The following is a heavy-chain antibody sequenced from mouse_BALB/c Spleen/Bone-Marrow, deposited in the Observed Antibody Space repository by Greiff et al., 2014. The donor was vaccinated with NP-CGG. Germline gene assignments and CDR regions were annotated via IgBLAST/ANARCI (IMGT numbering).Heavy chain of an antibody. Sequence: VQLQQSGAELVKPGASVKLSCTASGFNIKDTYMHWVKQRPEQGLEWIGRIDPANGNTKCDPKFQGKATITADTSSNTAYLQLSSLTSEDTAVYYCASYYYGSCGFAYWGQGTLVTVSA. CDR1: GFNIKDTY. D-gene: IGHD1-1*01. CDR2: IDPANGNT. V-gene: IGHV14-3*02. J-gene: IGHJ3*01. CDR3: ASYYYGSCGFAY.